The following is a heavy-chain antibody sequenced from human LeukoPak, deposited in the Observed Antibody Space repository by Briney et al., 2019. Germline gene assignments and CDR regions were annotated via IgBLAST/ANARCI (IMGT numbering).Heavy chain of an antibody. V-gene: IGHV1-69*13. CDR2: IIPIFGTA. J-gene: IGHJ4*02. CDR1: GGTFSSYA. Sequence: SVKVSCKASGGTFSSYAISWVRQAPGQGLEWMGGIIPIFGTANYAQKFQGRVTITADESTSTAYMELSSLRSEDTAVYYCARNAGLLWFGELYDYWGQGTLVIVSS. D-gene: IGHD3-10*01. CDR3: ARNAGLLWFGELYDY.